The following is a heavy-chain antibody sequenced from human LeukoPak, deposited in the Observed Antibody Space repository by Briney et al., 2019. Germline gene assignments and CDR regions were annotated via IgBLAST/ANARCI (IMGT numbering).Heavy chain of an antibody. D-gene: IGHD6-19*01. Sequence: GGSLRLSCAASGSTFSKYWMLWVRQAPGKGLESVSRINTDGTVTTYADSVKGRFTVSSDNADNTMFLQMNSVRDEDTAVYYCATKQWLAPPPDSWGQGTPVTVSS. CDR2: INTDGTVT. CDR3: ATKQWLAPPPDS. J-gene: IGHJ4*02. CDR1: GSTFSKYW. V-gene: IGHV3-74*01.